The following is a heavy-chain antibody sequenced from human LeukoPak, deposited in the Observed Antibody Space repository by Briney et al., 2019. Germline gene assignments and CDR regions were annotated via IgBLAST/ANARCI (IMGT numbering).Heavy chain of an antibody. CDR3: ARGRSYGFDFDS. Sequence: SETLSLTCDVSGVSINTCCYYWPWLRQPPGKGLEWIGYKYYSGSTRYNSSLRSRLTISLDSSKNQFSLRLTSVTAADTAVYYCARGRSYGFDFDSWGPGTLVSVSS. CDR1: GVSINTCCYY. V-gene: IGHV4-61*01. CDR2: KYYSGST. J-gene: IGHJ4*02. D-gene: IGHD5-18*01.